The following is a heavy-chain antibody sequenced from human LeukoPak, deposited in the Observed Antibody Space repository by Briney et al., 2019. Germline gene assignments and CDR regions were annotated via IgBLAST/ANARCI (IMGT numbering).Heavy chain of an antibody. CDR3: ARHDGWRGGASSFIPGAFFDS. Sequence: SETLSLTCTVSGASISTTNYLWGWIRQPPGKGLEWIGSIYSSGSTYYNPSLKNRVTLFVDTSNNQFSLRLTSVTTPDTAVYFCARHDGWRGGASSFIPGAFFDSWGQGTLVTVSS. CDR1: GASISTTNYL. D-gene: IGHD3-10*01. J-gene: IGHJ4*02. CDR2: IYSSGST. V-gene: IGHV4-39*01.